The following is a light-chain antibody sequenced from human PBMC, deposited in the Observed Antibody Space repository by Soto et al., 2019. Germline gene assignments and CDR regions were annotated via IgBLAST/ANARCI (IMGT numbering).Light chain of an antibody. Sequence: ETVLTQSQGTLSLSAGERATLSCRASQSVASGYLVWYQQKPGQAPTVLIYGASTRAAGIPDRFSGSGSGTDFTLTISRLEPEDFAVYYCQLYESSPTFGQGTKV. V-gene: IGKV3-20*01. CDR2: GAS. CDR1: QSVASGY. CDR3: QLYESSPT. J-gene: IGKJ1*01.